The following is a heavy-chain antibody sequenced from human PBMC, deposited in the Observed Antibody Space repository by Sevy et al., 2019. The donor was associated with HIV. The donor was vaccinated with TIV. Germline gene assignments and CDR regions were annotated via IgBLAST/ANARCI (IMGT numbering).Heavy chain of an antibody. V-gene: IGHV6-1*01. CDR3: ARDRLGSWNPMQRTDYYGMDV. CDR2: TYYRSKWYN. J-gene: IGHJ6*02. D-gene: IGHD3-16*01. CDR1: GDSVSSNSAA. Sequence: KQSQTLSLTCAISGDSVSSNSAAWNWIRQSPSRGLEWLGRTYYRSKWYNDYAVSVKSRITINPDTSKNQFSLQLNSVTPEDTAVYYCARDRLGSWNPMQRTDYYGMDVWGQGTTVTVSS.